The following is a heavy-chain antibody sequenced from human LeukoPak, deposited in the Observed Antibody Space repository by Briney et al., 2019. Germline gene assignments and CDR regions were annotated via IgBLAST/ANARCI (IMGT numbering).Heavy chain of an antibody. D-gene: IGHD4/OR15-4a*01. V-gene: IGHV3-30*02. CDR1: GFTFSSSG. J-gene: IGHJ4*02. CDR3: ARIVEGRIRAMVLFDY. Sequence: TGGSLRLSCAASGFTFSSSGMHWVRQAPGKGLEWVAFIRYDGNNKYYADSVKGRFTISRDNSKNTLYLQMSSLRAEDTAVYYCARIVEGRIRAMVLFDYWGQGTLVTVSS. CDR2: IRYDGNNK.